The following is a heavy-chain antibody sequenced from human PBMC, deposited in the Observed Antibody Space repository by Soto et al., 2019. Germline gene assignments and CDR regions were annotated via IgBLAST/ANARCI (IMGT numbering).Heavy chain of an antibody. CDR3: ARDLRIMITFGGVIALAY. J-gene: IGHJ4*02. D-gene: IGHD3-16*02. Sequence: GGSLRLSCAASGFTFSSYGMHWVRQAPGKGLEWVAVIWYDGRNKYYADSVKGRFTISRDNSKNTLYLQMNSLIAEDTAVYYCARDLRIMITFGGVIALAYWGQATLVTVSS. V-gene: IGHV3-33*01. CDR1: GFTFSSYG. CDR2: IWYDGRNK.